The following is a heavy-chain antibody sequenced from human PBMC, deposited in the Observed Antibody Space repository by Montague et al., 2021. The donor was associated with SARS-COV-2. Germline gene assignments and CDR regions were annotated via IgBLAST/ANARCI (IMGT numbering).Heavy chain of an antibody. D-gene: IGHD6-19*01. Sequence: PALVKPTQTLTLTCTVSGFSLSSSGVGVGWIRQPPGKALEWLALIYWDDDKRYSPSLKSRLTITKDTSKNQVVLTMTNMDPVDTATYYCAHKGAMARSVVDWGYWGQGTLVTVSS. J-gene: IGHJ4*02. V-gene: IGHV2-5*02. CDR1: GFSLSSSGVG. CDR2: IYWDDDK. CDR3: AHKGAMARSVVDWGY.